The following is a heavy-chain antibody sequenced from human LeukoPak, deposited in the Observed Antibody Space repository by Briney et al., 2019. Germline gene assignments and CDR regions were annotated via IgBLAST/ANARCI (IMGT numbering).Heavy chain of an antibody. V-gene: IGHV3-48*03. CDR2: ISSSGSTI. CDR1: GFTFSSYE. CDR3: ALHYGSGLQTPPYYYYYMDV. J-gene: IGHJ6*03. Sequence: PSGGSLRLSCTASGFTFSSYEMNWVRQAPGKGLEWLSYISSSGSTIYYADSVKGRFTISRDNAKNSLYLQMNSLRAEDTAVYYCALHYGSGLQTPPYYYYYMDVWGKGTTVTISS. D-gene: IGHD3-10*01.